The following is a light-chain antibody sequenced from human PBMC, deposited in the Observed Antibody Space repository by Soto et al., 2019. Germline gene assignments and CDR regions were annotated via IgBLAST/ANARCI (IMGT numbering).Light chain of an antibody. J-gene: IGKJ5*01. V-gene: IGKV3-15*01. CDR1: QSVSSN. CDR3: QQYNNWPPIN. CDR2: GAS. Sequence: EIVITHSPATRSVSPVEGATLSCMASQSVSSNLAWYQQKPGQAPRLLIYGASTRATGIPARFSGSGSGTEFTLTISSLQSEDFAVYYCQQYNNWPPINFGQGTRLEIK.